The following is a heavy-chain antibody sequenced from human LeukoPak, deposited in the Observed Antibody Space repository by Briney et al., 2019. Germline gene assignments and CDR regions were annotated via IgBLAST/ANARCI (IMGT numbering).Heavy chain of an antibody. D-gene: IGHD5-24*01. CDR1: GGSISSHY. CDR3: AREMGTSYFDY. V-gene: IGHV4-59*11. J-gene: IGHJ4*02. Sequence: PSETLSLTCVVSGGSISSHYWTWLRQPPGKGLEWIGYVYYSGTTNYNPSLRSRVTISIDKSKNQFSLKVSSVTAADTAVYYCAREMGTSYFDYWGQGALVTVSS. CDR2: VYYSGTT.